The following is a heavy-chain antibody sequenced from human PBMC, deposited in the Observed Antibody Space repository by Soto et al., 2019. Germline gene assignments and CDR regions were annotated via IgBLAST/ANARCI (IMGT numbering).Heavy chain of an antibody. CDR3: AKELRFLEWLLRLPDFDI. V-gene: IGHV1-24*01. CDR1: VYSLTELS. D-gene: IGHD3-3*01. CDR2: FDTEDGET. J-gene: IGHJ3*02. Sequence: ASVXVAVRFAVYSLTELSMHVVLQAPGKGLEWMGGFDTEDGETIYAQKFQGRVTMTEDTSTDTAYMELTSLRSEDTPVYYRAKELRFLEWLLRLPDFDIWGPGTMVTV.